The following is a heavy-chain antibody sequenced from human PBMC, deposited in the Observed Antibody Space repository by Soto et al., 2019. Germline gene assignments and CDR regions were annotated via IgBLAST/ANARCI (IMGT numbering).Heavy chain of an antibody. CDR1: GYTFTSYY. V-gene: IGHV1-46*01. J-gene: IGHJ3*02. CDR2: INPSGGST. Sequence: QVQLVQSGAEVKKPGASVKVSCKASGYTFTSYYMHWVRQAPGQGLEWMGIINPSGGSTSYAQKFQGSVTMTRDTSTSTVYMELSSLRSEDTAVYYCATGLIVAISAFDIWGQGTMVTVSS. CDR3: ATGLIVAISAFDI. D-gene: IGHD5-12*01.